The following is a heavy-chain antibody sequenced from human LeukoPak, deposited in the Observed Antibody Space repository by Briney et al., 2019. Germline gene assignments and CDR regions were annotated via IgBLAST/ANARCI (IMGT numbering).Heavy chain of an antibody. Sequence: ASVKVSCKASAYTFTNYDINWVRQATGQGLEWMGWMNPNSGNTGYAQKFQGRVTITRDTSASTAYMELSSLRSEDTAVYYCSRGGPVAGTHKYFQHWGQGTLVTVSS. CDR1: AYTFTNYD. CDR2: MNPNSGNT. D-gene: IGHD6-19*01. CDR3: SRGGPVAGTHKYFQH. V-gene: IGHV1-8*01. J-gene: IGHJ1*01.